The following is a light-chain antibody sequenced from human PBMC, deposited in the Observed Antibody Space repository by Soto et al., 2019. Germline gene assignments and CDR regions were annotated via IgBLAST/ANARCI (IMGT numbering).Light chain of an antibody. CDR3: SSYTSSSTRV. CDR1: SSDVGGYNY. V-gene: IGLV2-11*01. J-gene: IGLJ1*01. CDR2: DVS. Sequence: QSVLTQPRSVSGSPGQSVTISCTGTSSDVGGYNYVSWYQHHPGKAPKLMIYDVSKRPSGVPDRFSGSKSGNTASLTISGLQAEDEADYYCSSYTSSSTRVFGTGTKVTVL.